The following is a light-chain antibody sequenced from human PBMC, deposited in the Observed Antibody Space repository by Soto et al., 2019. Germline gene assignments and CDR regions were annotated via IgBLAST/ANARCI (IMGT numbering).Light chain of an antibody. CDR3: QQYNNWLLT. Sequence: EIGMTHSPATLSGSPGERATLSCRSSQRVSSNLAWYQQKPGQAPRLLIYGASTRATGIPARFSGSGSGTEFTLTISSLQSEDFAVYYCQQYNNWLLTFGGGTKVEIK. CDR1: QRVSSN. J-gene: IGKJ4*01. V-gene: IGKV3-15*01. CDR2: GAS.